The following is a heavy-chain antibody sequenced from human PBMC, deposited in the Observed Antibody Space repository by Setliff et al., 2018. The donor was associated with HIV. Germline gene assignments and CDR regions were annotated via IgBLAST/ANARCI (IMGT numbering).Heavy chain of an antibody. V-gene: IGHV3-74*01. CDR2: INSDGSST. CDR1: GFTFSSYW. CDR3: ARVKRDYYDSSGSTYYFDY. D-gene: IGHD3-22*01. J-gene: IGHJ4*02. Sequence: GGSLRLSCAASGFTFSSYWIIWVRQAPGKGLVWVSHINSDGSSTSYADSVKGRFTISRDNAKNSLYLQVDSLRADDTAVYYCARVKRDYYDSSGSTYYFDYWGQGTLVTVSS.